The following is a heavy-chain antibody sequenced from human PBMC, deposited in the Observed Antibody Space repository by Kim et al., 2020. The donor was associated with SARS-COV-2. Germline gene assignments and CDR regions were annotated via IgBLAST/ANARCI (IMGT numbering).Heavy chain of an antibody. CDR1: GFTFSSYS. CDR3: ARPFRPNYDILTGSFSAEYFQH. CDR2: ISSSSSYI. V-gene: IGHV3-21*01. D-gene: IGHD3-9*01. J-gene: IGHJ1*01. Sequence: GGSLRLSCAASGFTFSSYSMNWVRQAPGKGLEWVSSISSSSSYIYYADSVKGRFTISRDNAKNSLYLQMNSLRSEDTAVYYCARPFRPNYDILTGSFSAEYFQHWGQGTMVTVSS.